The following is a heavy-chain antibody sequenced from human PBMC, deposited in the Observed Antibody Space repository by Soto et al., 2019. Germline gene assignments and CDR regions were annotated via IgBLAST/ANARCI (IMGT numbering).Heavy chain of an antibody. CDR3: ARISIFGVVVDAFDI. CDR2: IYYSGST. D-gene: IGHD3-3*01. Sequence: SETLSLTCTVSGGSISSGGYYWSWIRQHPGKGLEWIGYIYYSGSTYYNPSLKSRVTISVDTSKNQFSLKLSSVTAADTAVYYCARISIFGVVVDAFDIWGQGTMVT. J-gene: IGHJ3*02. CDR1: GGSISSGGYY. V-gene: IGHV4-31*03.